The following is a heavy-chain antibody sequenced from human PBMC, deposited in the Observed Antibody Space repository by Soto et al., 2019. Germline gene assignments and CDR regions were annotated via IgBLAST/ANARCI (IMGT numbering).Heavy chain of an antibody. V-gene: IGHV5-51*01. J-gene: IGHJ4*02. CDR2: IYPSDSDT. CDR1: GYSFANYW. Sequence: LGESLKISCSGSGYSFANYWIGWVRQVPGKGLEWMGIIYPSDSDTRYSPSFQGQVTISADKSISTAYLQWNSLKASDTALYFCARGDSSDYSTAAPADYWGQGTLVTVSS. CDR3: ARGDSSDYSTAAPADY. D-gene: IGHD3-22*01.